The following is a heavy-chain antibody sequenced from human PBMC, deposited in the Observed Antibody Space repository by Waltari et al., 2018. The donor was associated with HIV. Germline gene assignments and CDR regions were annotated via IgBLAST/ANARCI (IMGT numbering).Heavy chain of an antibody. CDR1: GYTFTDYY. V-gene: IGHV1-2*02. Sequence: QVQLVQSGAEVKKPGASVKVSCKASGYTFTDYYMHWVRQAPGQGLWWMGWINPNSGGTNYAQKFQGRVTMTRATSISTAYMELSRLRSDDTAVYYCARDRHSNSRILGYYYGMDVWGQGTTVTVSS. D-gene: IGHD6-6*01. J-gene: IGHJ6*02. CDR2: INPNSGGT. CDR3: ARDRHSNSRILGYYYGMDV.